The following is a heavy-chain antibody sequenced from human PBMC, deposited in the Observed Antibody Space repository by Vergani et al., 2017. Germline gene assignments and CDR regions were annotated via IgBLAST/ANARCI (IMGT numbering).Heavy chain of an antibody. CDR1: GYTFTAYY. CDR3: AREPPLTGFFDY. Sequence: QVQLVQSGAEVGKPGASVKISCKASGYTFTAYYIHWVRQAPEQGLEWVGVISPDGFSTFYAQKFQGRVTITRDTSTSTVYVEVTSLRSDDTAVYYCAREPPLTGFFDYWGQGTLVTDSS. J-gene: IGHJ4*02. V-gene: IGHV1-46*03. D-gene: IGHD3-9*01. CDR2: ISPDGFST.